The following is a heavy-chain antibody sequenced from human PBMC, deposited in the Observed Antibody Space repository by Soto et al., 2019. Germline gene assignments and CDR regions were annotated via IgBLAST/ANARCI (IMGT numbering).Heavy chain of an antibody. J-gene: IGHJ4*02. CDR3: AKGRIAVAGLFDY. V-gene: IGHV3-23*01. CDR2: ISGSYAT. CDR1: GFTFSSCA. Sequence: GGSLRLSCAASGFTFSSCAMGWVRQAPGKGLEWVSEISGSYATNYADSVKGRFTISRDNSKNTLYLQLNSLRAEDTAIYYCAKGRIAVAGLFDYWGQGTLVTVSS. D-gene: IGHD6-19*01.